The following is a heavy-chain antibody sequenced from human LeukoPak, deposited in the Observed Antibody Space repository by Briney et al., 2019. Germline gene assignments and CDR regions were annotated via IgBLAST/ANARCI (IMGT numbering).Heavy chain of an antibody. D-gene: IGHD2/OR15-2a*01. V-gene: IGHV3-43*02. Sequence: GGSLRLSCAASGFNIGPYAMYWVRQGPGKGLEWVSVIKADGSGTFYSDSVRGRFTTSRDNSKNSLYLQMSSLTSDDTALYYCATWAFYHNLDVWGQGTTVAVSS. CDR3: ATWAFYHNLDV. J-gene: IGHJ6*02. CDR1: GFNIGPYA. CDR2: IKADGSGT.